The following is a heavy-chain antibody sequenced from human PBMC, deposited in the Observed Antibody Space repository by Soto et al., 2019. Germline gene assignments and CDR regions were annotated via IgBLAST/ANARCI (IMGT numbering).Heavy chain of an antibody. J-gene: IGHJ6*02. CDR3: ARDKDRQQLGRNYYYILDV. CDR1: GGTFSTSA. CDR2: IMPVFATP. D-gene: IGHD3-3*02. V-gene: IGHV1-69*12. Sequence: QVQLMQSGAEVKKPGSSVKVSCKASGGTFSTSAISWVRQAPGEGLEWVGGIMPVFATPDYAQKFQGRVTISADQSTTTAYLELTSLTTDDTAVYYCARDKDRQQLGRNYYYILDVWGQWTAIPVSS.